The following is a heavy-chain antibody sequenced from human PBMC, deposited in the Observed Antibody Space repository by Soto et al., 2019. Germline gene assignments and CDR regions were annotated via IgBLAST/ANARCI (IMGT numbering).Heavy chain of an antibody. Sequence: SLRLSCAASGFTFDDYAMHWVRQAPGKGLEWVSGISWNSGSIGYANSVKGRFTISRDNAKNSLYLQMNSLRAEDTAVYYCARDKAADYWGQGTLVTVSS. D-gene: IGHD2-15*01. V-gene: IGHV3-9*01. CDR3: ARDKAADY. J-gene: IGHJ4*02. CDR2: ISWNSGSI. CDR1: GFTFDDYA.